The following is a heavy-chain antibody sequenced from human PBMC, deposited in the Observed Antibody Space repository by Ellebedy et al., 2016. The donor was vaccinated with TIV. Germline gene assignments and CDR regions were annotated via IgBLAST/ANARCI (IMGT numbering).Heavy chain of an antibody. D-gene: IGHD3-16*01. CDR3: ARGGSYYAFDI. CDR2: ISSSGSTI. CDR1: GFTFSDYS. Sequence: GESLKISCAASGFTFSDYSMNWIRQTPGKGLEWVSYISSSGSTIYYADSVKGRFTISRDNAKNSLYLQLISLRADDTAVYYCARGGSYYAFDIWGQGTTVTVSS. V-gene: IGHV3-11*01. J-gene: IGHJ3*02.